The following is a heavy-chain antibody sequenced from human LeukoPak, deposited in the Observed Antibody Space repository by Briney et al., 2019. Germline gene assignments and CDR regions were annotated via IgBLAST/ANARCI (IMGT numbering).Heavy chain of an antibody. CDR1: GYTFTSYG. CDR2: ISAYNGNT. D-gene: IGHD3-22*01. V-gene: IGHV1-18*01. Sequence: GASVKVSCKASGYTFTSYGISWVRQAPGQGLEWMGWISAYNGNTNYAQKLQGRVTMTADTSTSTAYMELRSLRSDDTAVYYCARAPWDYDSSGHIPEYLGTNDYWGQGTLVTVSS. J-gene: IGHJ4*02. CDR3: ARAPWDYDSSGHIPEYLGTNDY.